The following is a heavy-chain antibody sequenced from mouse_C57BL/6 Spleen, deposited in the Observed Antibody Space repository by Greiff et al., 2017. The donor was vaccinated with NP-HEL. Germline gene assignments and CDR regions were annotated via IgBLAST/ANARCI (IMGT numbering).Heavy chain of an antibody. CDR1: GYTFTDYY. V-gene: IGHV1-26*01. CDR3: ARCDGYYVDAMDY. J-gene: IGHJ4*01. D-gene: IGHD2-3*01. CDR2: INPNNGGT. Sequence: EVQLQQSGPELVKPGASVKISCKASGYTFTDYYMNWVKQSHGKSLEWIGDINPNNGGTSYNQKFKGKATLTVDKSSSTSYMELRSLTSEDSAVYYCARCDGYYVDAMDYWGQGTSVTVSS.